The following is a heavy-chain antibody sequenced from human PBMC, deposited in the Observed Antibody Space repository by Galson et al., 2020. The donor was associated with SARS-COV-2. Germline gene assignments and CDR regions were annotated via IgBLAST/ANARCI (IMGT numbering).Heavy chain of an antibody. CDR3: ARVTTSSGWIRAFDI. CDR1: GGSISSGGYS. Sequence: SETLSLTCAVSGGSISSGGYSWSWIRQPPGKGLEWIGYIYHSGSTYYNPSLKSRVTISVDRSKNQFSLKLSSVTAADTAVYYCARVTTSSGWIRAFDIWGQGTMVTVSS. D-gene: IGHD6-19*01. J-gene: IGHJ3*02. V-gene: IGHV4-30-2*01. CDR2: IYHSGST.